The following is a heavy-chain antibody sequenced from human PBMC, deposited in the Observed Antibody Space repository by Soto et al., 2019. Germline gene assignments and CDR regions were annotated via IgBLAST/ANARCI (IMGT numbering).Heavy chain of an antibody. Sequence: QVQLVQSGAEVKKPGASVKVSCKASGYTFATYGFSWVRQAPGQGLEWMGWISASNGNTNYAQKLRGRFTMTTDTSASTAYMELRSLRSDDTAVFYCARSGRSWNLREFDYWGQGTLVTVSS. CDR2: ISASNGNT. CDR1: GYTFATYG. J-gene: IGHJ4*02. V-gene: IGHV1-18*01. CDR3: ARSGRSWNLREFDY. D-gene: IGHD6-13*01.